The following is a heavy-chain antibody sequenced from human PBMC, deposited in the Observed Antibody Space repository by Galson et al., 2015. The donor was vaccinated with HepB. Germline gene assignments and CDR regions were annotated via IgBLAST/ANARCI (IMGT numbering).Heavy chain of an antibody. V-gene: IGHV1-69*02. D-gene: IGHD2-2*02. CDR3: ARVVPAAIAYFDY. CDR1: GGTFSSYT. Sequence: SVKVSCKASGGTFSSYTISWVRQAPGQGLEWMGRIIPILGIANYAQKFQGRVTITADKSTSTAYMELSSPRSEDTAVYYCARVVPAAIAYFDYWGQGTLVTVSS. CDR2: IIPILGIA. J-gene: IGHJ4*02.